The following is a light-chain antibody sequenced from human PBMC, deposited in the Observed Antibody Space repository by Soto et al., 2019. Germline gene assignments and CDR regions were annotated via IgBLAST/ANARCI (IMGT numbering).Light chain of an antibody. V-gene: IGLV2-8*01. CDR2: EVS. CDR1: SSDVGGYNY. J-gene: IGLJ2*01. CDR3: SSYGGGNTVV. Sequence: QSVLTQPPSASGSPGQSVTISCAGTSSDVGGYNYVSWYQQHPGKAPKLMIYEVSKRPSGLPDRFSGSKSGNTASLTVSGLQAEDEADYYCSSYGGGNTVVFGGATKLTVL.